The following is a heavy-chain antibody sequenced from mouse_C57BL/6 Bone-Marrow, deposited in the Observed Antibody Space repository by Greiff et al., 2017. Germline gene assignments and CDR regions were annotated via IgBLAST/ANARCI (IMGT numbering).Heavy chain of an antibody. D-gene: IGHD1-1*01. CDR1: GYSITSGYY. CDR2: ISYDGSN. V-gene: IGHV3-6*01. Sequence: ESGPGLVKPSQSLSLTCSVTGYSITSGYYWNWIRQFPGNKLEWMGYISYDGSNNYNPSLKNRISITRDTSKNQFFLKLNSVTTEDTATYYCAREGYYGSSPLYCDVWGTGTTVTVSS. J-gene: IGHJ1*03. CDR3: AREGYYGSSPLYCDV.